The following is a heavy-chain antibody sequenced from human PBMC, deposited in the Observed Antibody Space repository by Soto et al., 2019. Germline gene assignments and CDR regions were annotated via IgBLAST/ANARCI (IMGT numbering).Heavy chain of an antibody. Sequence: QITLKESGPTLVKPTQTLTLTCTFSGFPLDTSGVGVGWIRQPPGKALEWVAVIYWDDYKHFSPSLESRLTITKDTSKNLVVLTMTDMDPVDTATYYCAHKGSGLYPLDYWGQGTLVTVSS. CDR1: GFPLDTSGVG. CDR2: IYWDDYK. D-gene: IGHD3-10*01. J-gene: IGHJ4*02. V-gene: IGHV2-5*02. CDR3: AHKGSGLYPLDY.